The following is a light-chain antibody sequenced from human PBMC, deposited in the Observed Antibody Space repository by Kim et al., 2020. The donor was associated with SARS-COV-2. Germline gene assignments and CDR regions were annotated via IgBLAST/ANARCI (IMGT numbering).Light chain of an antibody. V-gene: IGKV3-15*01. CDR2: DTT. J-gene: IGKJ1*01. CDR3: YQYNDWPRT. CDR1: QSVGSN. Sequence: EVVMTQSPATLSVSPGERATLSCRASQSVGSNLAWFQQKAGQAPRVLMYDTTVRATGVPARFSGSGSGTEFTLSISGLQSEDLAVYYCYQYNDWPRTFGQGTKGDIK.